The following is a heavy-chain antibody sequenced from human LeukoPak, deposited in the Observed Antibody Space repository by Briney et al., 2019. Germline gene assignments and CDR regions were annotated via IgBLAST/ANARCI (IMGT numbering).Heavy chain of an antibody. Sequence: GGSLRLSCAASGSTFDDYAMHWVRQAPGKGLEWVSLISWDGDSTYYADSVRGRFTISRDNSKNSLYLQMNSLRTEDTALYYCAKDFGSHYYDSSGYWDYWGQGTLVTVSS. D-gene: IGHD3-22*01. CDR2: ISWDGDST. J-gene: IGHJ4*02. CDR3: AKDFGSHYYDSSGYWDY. CDR1: GSTFDDYA. V-gene: IGHV3-43*01.